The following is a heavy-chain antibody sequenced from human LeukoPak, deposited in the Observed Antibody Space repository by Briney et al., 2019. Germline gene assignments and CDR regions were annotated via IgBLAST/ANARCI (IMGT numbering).Heavy chain of an antibody. CDR3: ARLGRYDYFIDY. V-gene: IGHV4-34*01. CDR2: INHSGST. J-gene: IGHJ4*02. CDR1: GGSFSGYY. Sequence: SETLSLTCAVYGGSFSGYYWSWIRQPPGKGLEWIGVINHSGSTNYNPSLKSRVTISVDRSKNQFSLKLTSVTAADTAVYYCARLGRYDYFIDYWGQGTLVTVSS. D-gene: IGHD3-16*01.